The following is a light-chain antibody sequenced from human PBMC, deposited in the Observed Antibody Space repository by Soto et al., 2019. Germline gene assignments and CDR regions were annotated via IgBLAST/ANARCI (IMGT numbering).Light chain of an antibody. J-gene: IGKJ5*01. CDR2: GAS. CDR1: QSVSNNH. CDR3: HQSVSSLT. Sequence: TVTLSISEVAALFRKASQSVSNNHLAWYQQKPGQAPRLLIYGASSRATGIPDRFSGSGSWTDFTLTTSKLGAVGIPAYHCHQSVSSLTFRQGTRLEIK. V-gene: IGKV3-20*01.